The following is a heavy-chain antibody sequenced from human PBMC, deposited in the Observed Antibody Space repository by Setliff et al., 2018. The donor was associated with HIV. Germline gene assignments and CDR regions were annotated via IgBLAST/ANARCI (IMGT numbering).Heavy chain of an antibody. J-gene: IGHJ3*02. Sequence: SETLSLTCTVSGGSISSSSYYWGWIRQPPGKGLEWIGSIFYSGSTNYNPSLKSRVTISVDTSKNQFSLELTSVTAADTAVFYCVRVSSSGYYGEGAFDIWGQGTVVTVSS. D-gene: IGHD3-22*01. CDR1: GGSISSSSYY. CDR2: IFYSGST. CDR3: VRVSSSGYYGEGAFDI. V-gene: IGHV4-39*07.